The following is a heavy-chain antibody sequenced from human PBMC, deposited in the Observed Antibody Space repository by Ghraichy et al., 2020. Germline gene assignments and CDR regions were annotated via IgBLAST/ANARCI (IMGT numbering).Heavy chain of an antibody. V-gene: IGHV3-21*01. Sequence: GGSLRLSCAASGFTFSSYSMNWVRQAPGKGLEWVSSISSSSSYIYYADSVKGRFTISRDNAKNSLYLQMNSLRAEDTAVYYCAREGPDTPHYYGMDVWGQGTTVTVSS. CDR1: GFTFSSYS. J-gene: IGHJ6*02. CDR2: ISSSSSYI. CDR3: AREGPDTPHYYGMDV.